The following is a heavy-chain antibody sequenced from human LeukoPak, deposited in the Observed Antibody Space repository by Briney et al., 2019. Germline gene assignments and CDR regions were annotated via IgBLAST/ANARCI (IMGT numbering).Heavy chain of an antibody. CDR1: GFTFSDFG. V-gene: IGHV3-30*02. D-gene: IGHD4-11*01. J-gene: IGHJ4*02. CDR2: IRSDGSSI. CDR3: AKDRDEYCNDC. Sequence: PGGSLRLSCAASGFTFSDFGMRWIRQAPGKGLEWVTLIRSDGSSIYYADSVKGRFTIARDNSRNTLYLQMNSLRVEDTAVYYCAKDRDEYCNDCWGQGILLTVST.